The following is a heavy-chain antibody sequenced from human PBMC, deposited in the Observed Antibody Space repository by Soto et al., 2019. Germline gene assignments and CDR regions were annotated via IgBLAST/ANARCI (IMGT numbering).Heavy chain of an antibody. Sequence: QVQLQQWGAGLLKPSETLSLTCAVYGGSFSGYYWSWIRQPPGKGLEWIGEINHSGSTNYNPSLKSRVTISVDTSKNQFSLKLSSVTAAGTAVYYCARGKWFGEFGNWGQGTMVTVSS. CDR2: INHSGST. J-gene: IGHJ3*01. CDR3: ARGKWFGEFGN. D-gene: IGHD3-10*01. CDR1: GGSFSGYY. V-gene: IGHV4-34*01.